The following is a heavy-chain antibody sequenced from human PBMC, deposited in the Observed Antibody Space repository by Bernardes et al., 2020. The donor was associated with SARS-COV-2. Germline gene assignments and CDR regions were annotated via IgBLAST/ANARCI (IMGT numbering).Heavy chain of an antibody. CDR2: ISAYIGNT. D-gene: IGHD3-10*01. CDR1: GYTFTSYG. Sequence: ASVKVSCKASGYTFTSYGITWVRQAPGQGLEWMGWISAYIGNTNHAQKLQGRVTMTTDTSTSTAYMELRSLRSDDTAVYYCARECKRRDLVWFGETDYYCYGMDVWGQGTTVTVSS. J-gene: IGHJ6*02. V-gene: IGHV1-18*01. CDR3: ARECKRRDLVWFGETDYYCYGMDV.